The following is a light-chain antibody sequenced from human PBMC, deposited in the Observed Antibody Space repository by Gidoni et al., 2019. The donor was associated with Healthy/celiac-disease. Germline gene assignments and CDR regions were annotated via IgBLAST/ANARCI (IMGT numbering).Light chain of an antibody. CDR3: QQRSNWPWT. V-gene: IGKV3-11*01. CDR2: DAS. J-gene: IGKJ1*01. CDR1: QSVSSY. Sequence: VLTQSPATLSLSPGERATLSCRASQSVSSYLAWYQQKPGQAPRLLIYDASNRATGSPARFSGSGSGTDFTLTISSLEPEDFAVYYCQQRSNWPWTFXQXTKVEIK.